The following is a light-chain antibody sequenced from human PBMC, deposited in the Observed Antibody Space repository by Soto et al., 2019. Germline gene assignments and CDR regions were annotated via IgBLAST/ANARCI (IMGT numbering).Light chain of an antibody. Sequence: QSVLTQPPSASGTPGQIVAISCSGSSASIGSNTVTWYQQLPGTAPKLLIYSTSQRSSGVPGRFSGSKSGASASLSISGLQSDDEADYYCAAWDDRLDVYVFGTGTKVTVL. V-gene: IGLV1-44*01. CDR1: SASIGSNT. J-gene: IGLJ1*01. CDR2: STS. CDR3: AAWDDRLDVYV.